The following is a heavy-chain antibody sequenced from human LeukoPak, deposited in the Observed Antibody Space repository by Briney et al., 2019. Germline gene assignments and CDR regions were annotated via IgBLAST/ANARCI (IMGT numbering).Heavy chain of an antibody. D-gene: IGHD3-10*01. Sequence: ASVKVSCKASGYTFTNYAMHWVRQAPGQRLEWMGWINAVNGNTKYSQEFQGRVTTSRDTSASTAYMELRSLRSEDVAVYYCARAVPRGYAFDIWGQGTMVTVSS. CDR2: INAVNGNT. CDR3: ARAVPRGYAFDI. J-gene: IGHJ3*02. CDR1: GYTFTNYA. V-gene: IGHV1-3*03.